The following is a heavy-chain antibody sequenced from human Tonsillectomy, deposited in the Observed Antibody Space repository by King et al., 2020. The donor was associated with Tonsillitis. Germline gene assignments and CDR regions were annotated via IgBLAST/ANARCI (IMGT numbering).Heavy chain of an antibody. V-gene: IGHV3-53*01. J-gene: IGHJ4*02. CDR3: ARVGIGSGWSHFDY. CDR2: IYSGGST. CDR1: GFTVSSNY. D-gene: IGHD6-19*01. Sequence: DVQLVESGGGLIQPGGSLRLSCAASGFTVSSNYMSWVRQAPGKGLEWVSVIYSGGSTYYADSVKGRFTISRDNSKNTLYLQMNSLRAEDTAVYYCARVGIGSGWSHFDYWGQGTLVTVSS.